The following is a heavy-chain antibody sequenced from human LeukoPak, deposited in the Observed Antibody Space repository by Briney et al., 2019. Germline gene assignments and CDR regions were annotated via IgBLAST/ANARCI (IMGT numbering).Heavy chain of an antibody. CDR2: ISGSGGST. J-gene: IGHJ4*02. CDR3: AKDVYYYGSGSYYNPFDY. Sequence: GGSLRLSCAASGFTFDDYGMSWLRQAPGKGLEWVSAISGSGGSTYYADSVKGRFTISRDNSKNTLYLQMDSLRAEDTAVYYCAKDVYYYGSGSYYNPFDYWGQGTLVTVSS. D-gene: IGHD3-10*01. V-gene: IGHV3-23*01. CDR1: GFTFDDYG.